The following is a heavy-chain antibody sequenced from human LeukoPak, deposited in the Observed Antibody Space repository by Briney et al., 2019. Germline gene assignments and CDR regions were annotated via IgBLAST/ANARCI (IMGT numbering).Heavy chain of an antibody. V-gene: IGHV4-59*11. CDR2: ISFIGST. D-gene: IGHD4-17*01. CDR1: DDSFSSHY. J-gene: IGHJ3*02. Sequence: SETLSLTCAVSDDSFSSHYWTWIRQPPGKGLEWIGYISFIGSTNYNPSLKSRVTISIDTSKNQFSLKLSSVTAADTAVYYCARDLVTVTKGFDIWGQGTMVSVSS. CDR3: ARDLVTVTKGFDI.